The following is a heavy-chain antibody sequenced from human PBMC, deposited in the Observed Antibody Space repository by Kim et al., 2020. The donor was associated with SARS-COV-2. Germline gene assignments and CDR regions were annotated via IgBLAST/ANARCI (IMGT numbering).Heavy chain of an antibody. CDR3: ARVRGQPPTPIYYYYGMDV. CDR2: IIPIFGTA. V-gene: IGHV1-69*13. Sequence: SVKVSCKASGGTFSSYAISWVRQAPGQGLEWMGGIIPIFGTANYAQKFQGRVTITADESTSTAYMELSSLRSEDTAVYYCARVRGQPPTPIYYYYGMDVWGQGTTVTVSS. J-gene: IGHJ6*02. CDR1: GGTFSSYA. D-gene: IGHD3-10*01.